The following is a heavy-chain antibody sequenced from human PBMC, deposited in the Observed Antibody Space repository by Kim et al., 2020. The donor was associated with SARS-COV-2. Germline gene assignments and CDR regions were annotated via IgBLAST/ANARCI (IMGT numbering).Heavy chain of an antibody. Sequence: SETLSLTCAVYGGSFSGYYWSWIRQPPGKGLEWIGEINHSGSTNYNPSLKNRVTISVDTSKNQFSLKLSSVTAADTAVYYCARGDSSGCLFDYWGQGTLVTVSS. V-gene: IGHV4-34*01. J-gene: IGHJ4*02. D-gene: IGHD3-22*01. CDR2: INHSGST. CDR1: GGSFSGYY. CDR3: ARGDSSGCLFDY.